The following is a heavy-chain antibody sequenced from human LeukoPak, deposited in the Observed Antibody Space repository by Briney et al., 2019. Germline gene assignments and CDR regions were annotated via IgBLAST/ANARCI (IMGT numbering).Heavy chain of an antibody. CDR3: AKLAFYETSAPLRDISF. V-gene: IGHV3-53*01. CDR1: GFTVSSNY. J-gene: IGHJ4*02. Sequence: PGGSLRLSCAASGFTVSSNYMSWVRQAPGKGLEWVSVIRPTGTNTYYASSVKGRFTISGDDSRTTVYLQMSSLRAEDTAIYYCAKLAFYETSAPLRDISFWGQGTLVTVSS. CDR2: IRPTGTNT. D-gene: IGHD3-3*02.